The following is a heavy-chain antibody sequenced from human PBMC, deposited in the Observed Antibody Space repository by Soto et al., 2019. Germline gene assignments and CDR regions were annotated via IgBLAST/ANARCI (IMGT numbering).Heavy chain of an antibody. Sequence: SVKVSCKASGGTFSSYAISWVRQAPGQGLEWMGGIIPIFGTANYAQKFQGRVTITADESTSTAYMELSSLRSEDTAVYYCASGTLLRYFDWLLIGYWGQGTLVTVSS. CDR1: GGTFSSYA. V-gene: IGHV1-69*13. D-gene: IGHD3-9*01. CDR3: ASGTLLRYFDWLLIGY. CDR2: IIPIFGTA. J-gene: IGHJ4*02.